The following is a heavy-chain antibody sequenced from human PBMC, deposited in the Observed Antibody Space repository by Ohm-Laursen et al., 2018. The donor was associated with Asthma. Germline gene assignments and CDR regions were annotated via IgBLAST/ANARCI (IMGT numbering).Heavy chain of an antibody. CDR3: ARSSSSWYRVFDY. D-gene: IGHD6-13*01. CDR2: INHSGST. J-gene: IGHJ4*02. CDR1: GGSFSGYY. V-gene: IGHV4-34*01. Sequence: SETLSLTCAVYGGSFSGYYWSWIRQPPGKGLEWIGEINHSGSTNYNPSLKSRVTISVDTSKNQFSLKLSSVTAADTAVYYCARSSSSWYRVFDYWGQGTLATVSS.